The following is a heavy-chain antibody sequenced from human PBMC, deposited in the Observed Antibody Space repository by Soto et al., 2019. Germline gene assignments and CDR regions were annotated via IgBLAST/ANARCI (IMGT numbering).Heavy chain of an antibody. J-gene: IGHJ6*02. Sequence: PGQGLEWMGGIIPIFGTANYAQKFQGRVTITADKSTSTAYMELSSLRSEDTAVYYCARGRDGFYYYGMDVWGQGTTVTVSS. CDR3: ARGRDGFYYYGMDV. V-gene: IGHV1-69*06. D-gene: IGHD5-12*01. CDR2: IIPIFGTA.